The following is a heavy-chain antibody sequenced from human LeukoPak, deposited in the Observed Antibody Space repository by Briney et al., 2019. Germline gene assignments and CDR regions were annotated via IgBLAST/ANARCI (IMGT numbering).Heavy chain of an antibody. J-gene: IGHJ5*02. Sequence: SETLSLTCTVSGGSISSSSYYWGWIRQSPGKGLEWIGNIYYSGSTYYNPSLKSRVTISVDTSKNQFSLNLSSVTAADTAVYYCARHSGSWYSVDNWFDPWGQGTLVTVSS. CDR1: GGSISSSSYY. CDR2: IYYSGST. D-gene: IGHD1-26*01. CDR3: ARHSGSWYSVDNWFDP. V-gene: IGHV4-39*01.